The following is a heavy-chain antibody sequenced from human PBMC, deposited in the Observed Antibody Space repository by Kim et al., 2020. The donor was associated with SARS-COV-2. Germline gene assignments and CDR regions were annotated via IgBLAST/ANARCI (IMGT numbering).Heavy chain of an antibody. J-gene: IGHJ4*02. D-gene: IGHD6-19*01. CDR1: GFTFSSYD. Sequence: GGSLRLSCAASGFTFSSYDMNWVRQAPGKGLEWVSYISSSGSTIYYADSVKGRFTISRDNAKNSLYLQMNSLRAEDTAVYYCASRGRIAVAAPFDYWCQGTLVTVSS. CDR2: ISSSGSTI. V-gene: IGHV3-48*03. CDR3: ASRGRIAVAAPFDY.